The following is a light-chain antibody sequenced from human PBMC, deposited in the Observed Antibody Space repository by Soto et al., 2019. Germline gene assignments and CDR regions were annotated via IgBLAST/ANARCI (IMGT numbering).Light chain of an antibody. J-gene: IGKJ4*01. Sequence: ATQMTQSPSSLSASVGDRVTITCRASQGIRNDLGWYQQKPGRAPKLLIYAASSLQSGVPSRFSGSGSGTDFTLTISSLQPEDFATYYCLQDYNYPLTFGGGTKVDIK. CDR1: QGIRND. V-gene: IGKV1-6*01. CDR3: LQDYNYPLT. CDR2: AAS.